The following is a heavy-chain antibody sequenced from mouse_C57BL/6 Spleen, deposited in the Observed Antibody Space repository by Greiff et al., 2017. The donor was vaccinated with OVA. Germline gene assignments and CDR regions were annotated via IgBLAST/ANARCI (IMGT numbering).Heavy chain of an antibody. Sequence: EVQLVESGGGLVKPGGSLKLSCAASGFTFSDYGMHWVRQAPEKGLEWVAYISSGSSTIYYADPVKGRFTFSRANAKNTLFLQMISLRSEDTAMYYCARRYDYDVYYGDYWGQGTTLTVSS. J-gene: IGHJ2*01. CDR3: ARRYDYDVYYGDY. V-gene: IGHV5-17*01. CDR2: ISSGSSTI. CDR1: GFTFSDYG. D-gene: IGHD2-4*01.